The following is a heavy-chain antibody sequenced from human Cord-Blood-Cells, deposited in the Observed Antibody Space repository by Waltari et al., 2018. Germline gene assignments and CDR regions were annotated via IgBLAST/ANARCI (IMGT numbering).Heavy chain of an antibody. J-gene: IGHJ5*02. D-gene: IGHD6-13*01. V-gene: IGHV4-34*01. CDR1: GGSFSGYY. CDR2: INHSGST. Sequence: QVQLQQWGAGLLKPSETLSLTCAVYGGSFSGYYWSWIRQPPGKGLEWIGEINHSGSTNDNPSLKSRVTISVDTSKNQFSLKLSSVTAADTAVYYCAGSGYSSSWYDTWGQGTLVTVSS. CDR3: AGSGYSSSWYDT.